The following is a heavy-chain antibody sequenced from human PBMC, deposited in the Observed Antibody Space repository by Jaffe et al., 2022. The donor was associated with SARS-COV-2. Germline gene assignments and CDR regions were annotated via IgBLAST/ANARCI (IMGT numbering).Heavy chain of an antibody. Sequence: QVQLVQSGAEVKKPGASVKVSCKASGYTFTSYYIHWVRQAPGQGLEWMGIINPSGDTTTYAQKFQGRVTMTRDTSTSTVYMELSSLRSEDTAVYYCARDRISLTSRPNYFDYWGQGTLVTVSS. D-gene: IGHD6-6*01. CDR2: INPSGDTT. CDR3: ARDRISLTSRPNYFDY. V-gene: IGHV1-46*01. CDR1: GYTFTSYY. J-gene: IGHJ4*02.